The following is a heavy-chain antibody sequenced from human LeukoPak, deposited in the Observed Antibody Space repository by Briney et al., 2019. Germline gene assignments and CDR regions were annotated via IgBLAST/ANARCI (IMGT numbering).Heavy chain of an antibody. Sequence: SETLSLTCTVSVGSISSYYWSWIRQPAGKGREWIGRIYTSGSTNYNPSLKGRVTMSVDTSKNQFSLKLSAVTAAEPAVYFCAREMTTGNWLARGGQGTLLTVP. CDR3: AREMTTGNWLAR. CDR2: IYTSGST. CDR1: VGSISSYY. V-gene: IGHV4-4*07. D-gene: IGHD4-17*01. J-gene: IGHJ5*02.